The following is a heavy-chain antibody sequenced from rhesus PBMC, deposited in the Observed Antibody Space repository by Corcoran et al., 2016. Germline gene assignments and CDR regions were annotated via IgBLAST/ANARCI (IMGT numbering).Heavy chain of an antibody. V-gene: IGHV4-165*02. Sequence: QVQLQESGPGLVKPSETLSLTCAVSGGSISGYSWNWIRHPPGKGLEWIGDIVGRRQSTQYNPPLKMRVTMSTDTSKNQFSRKLTSVTAADTAVYYCATLVLYSGYAFFDDWGQGVLVTVAS. CDR1: GGSISGYS. D-gene: IGHD5-24*01. CDR3: ATLVLYSGYAFFDD. CDR2: IVGRRQST. J-gene: IGHJ4*01.